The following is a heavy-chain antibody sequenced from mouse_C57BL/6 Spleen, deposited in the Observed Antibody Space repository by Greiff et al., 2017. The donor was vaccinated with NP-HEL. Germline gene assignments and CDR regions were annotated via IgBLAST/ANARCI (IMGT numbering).Heavy chain of an antibody. CDR1: GDKGKEEE. J-gene: IGHJ3*01. Sequence: QVQLKESGAELVRPGAAVTREGKEEGDKGKEEERKGGKERKGEVGSRIGAIDPETGGTSYNQKFKGKAILTADKSSSTAYMELRSLTSEGSAVYYCTKSRDAAWFAYWGQGTLVTVSA. CDR3: TKSRDAAWFAY. D-gene: IGHD3-3*01. V-gene: IGHV1-15*01. CDR2: IDPETGGT.